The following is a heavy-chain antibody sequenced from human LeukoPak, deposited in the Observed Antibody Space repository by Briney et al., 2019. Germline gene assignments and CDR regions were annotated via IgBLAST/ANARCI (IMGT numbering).Heavy chain of an antibody. D-gene: IGHD2-2*02. CDR2: INQDGRDK. Sequence: GGSLRLSCAASGFTFSSYLMSWVRQAPGKGLEWVAYINQDGRDKYYVDSVKGRFTTSRDNAKNSLCLQMNSLRAEDTAVYYCVRGYRKLEDWGQGTLVTVSS. CDR1: GFTFSSYL. V-gene: IGHV3-7*01. J-gene: IGHJ4*02. CDR3: VRGYRKLED.